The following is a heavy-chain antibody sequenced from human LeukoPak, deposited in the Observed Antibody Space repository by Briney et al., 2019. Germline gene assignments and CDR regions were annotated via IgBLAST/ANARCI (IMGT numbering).Heavy chain of an antibody. J-gene: IGHJ6*02. CDR3: ARDTYYYNSSAFYHYYYGMDV. Sequence: GGSLRLSCAASGFTFSNCWMHWVRQAPGKGLEWVSRIESDGSRTRYADSVKGRFTISRDNAKNTLYLQMNSLSAEDTAVYYCARDTYYYNSSAFYHYYYGMDVWGQGTMVTVSS. CDR2: IESDGSRT. D-gene: IGHD3-22*01. V-gene: IGHV3-74*01. CDR1: GFTFSNCW.